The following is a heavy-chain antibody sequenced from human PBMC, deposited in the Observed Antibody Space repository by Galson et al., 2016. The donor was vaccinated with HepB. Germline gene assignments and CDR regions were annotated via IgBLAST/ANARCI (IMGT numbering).Heavy chain of an antibody. CDR1: GFTFSNYG. V-gene: IGHV3-30*18. J-gene: IGHJ4*02. CDR3: AKDQRFLEWLYNFDY. D-gene: IGHD3-3*01. Sequence: SLRLSCAASGFTFSNYGMHWVRQTPGKGLEWVALISYDGSNKYYADSVKGRFTVSRDNSKNTLWLQMNSLRAEDTAVYYCAKDQRFLEWLYNFDYWGQGTLVTVSS. CDR2: ISYDGSNK.